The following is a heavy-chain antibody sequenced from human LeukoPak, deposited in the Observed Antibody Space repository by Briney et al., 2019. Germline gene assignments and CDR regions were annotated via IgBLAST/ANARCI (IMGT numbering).Heavy chain of an antibody. Sequence: GGSLRLSCAVSGFTFSNAWMSWVRQAPGKGLEWVGRIKSKTDGGTADYAAPVIGRFTISRDDSKAIAYLQMNSLKTEDTAVYHCTRDRGAYNLYDYWGQGTLVTVSS. CDR1: GFTFSNAW. CDR2: IKSKTDGGTA. J-gene: IGHJ4*02. V-gene: IGHV3-15*01. D-gene: IGHD1-1*01. CDR3: TRDRGAYNLYDY.